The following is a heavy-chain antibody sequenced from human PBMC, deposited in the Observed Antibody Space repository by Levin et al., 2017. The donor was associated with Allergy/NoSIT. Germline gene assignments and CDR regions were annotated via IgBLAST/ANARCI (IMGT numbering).Heavy chain of an antibody. Sequence: KHGESLKISCTGSGHSFSRYWIGWVRQMPGKGLEWMGIIYPGDSDTRYSPSFEGQVTISVDKSVSTTYLQWSSLKASDSGTYYCAGHLGTVTWGEDYDYGMDVWGQGTTVTVSS. CDR2: IYPGDSDT. V-gene: IGHV5-51*01. J-gene: IGHJ6*02. CDR1: GHSFSRYW. CDR3: AGHLGTVTWGEDYDYGMDV. D-gene: IGHD4-17*01.